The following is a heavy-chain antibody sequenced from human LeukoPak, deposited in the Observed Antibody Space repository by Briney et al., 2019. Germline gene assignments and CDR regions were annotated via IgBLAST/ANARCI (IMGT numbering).Heavy chain of an antibody. D-gene: IGHD3-10*01. V-gene: IGHV4-59*01. CDR2: IYYSGST. CDR3: ARERGWTLSFGELSYAFDI. J-gene: IGHJ3*02. CDR1: GGSISSYY. Sequence: MASETLSLTCTVSGGSISSYYWNWIRQPPGKGLEWIGYIYYSGSTNYNPSLKSRVTISVDTSKNQFSLKLSSVTAADTAVYYCARERGWTLSFGELSYAFDIWGQGTMVTVSS.